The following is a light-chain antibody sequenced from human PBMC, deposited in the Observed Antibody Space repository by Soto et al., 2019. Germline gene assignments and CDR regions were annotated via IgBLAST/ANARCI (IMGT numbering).Light chain of an antibody. CDR1: QNINTY. CDR3: QQTSSAPLT. CDR2: DAA. V-gene: IGKV1-39*01. J-gene: IGKJ3*01. Sequence: DIQMTQSPYSLSAAVGDRVTNACRASQNINTYLNWYQQKPGKAPKLLMFDAASLQSGVPSRFSGSGSRTDFTLTITSLQPEDFATYYCQQTSSAPLTFGPGTKVDIK.